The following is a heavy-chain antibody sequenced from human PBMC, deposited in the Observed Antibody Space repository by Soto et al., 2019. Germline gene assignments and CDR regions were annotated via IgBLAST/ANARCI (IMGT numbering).Heavy chain of an antibody. CDR1: GGSISSYY. D-gene: IGHD5-12*01. Sequence: QVQLQESGPGLVKPSETLSLTCTVSGGSISSYYWSWIRQPPGKGLEWIGYIYYSGSTNYNPSLKGRVTISGDTSKTQFSLKLSSVTAADTAVYYWAGEYDVWWLRGGRGGGVFDYWGQGTLVTVSS. V-gene: IGHV4-59*01. CDR2: IYYSGST. J-gene: IGHJ4*02. CDR3: AGEYDVWWLRGGRGGGVFDY.